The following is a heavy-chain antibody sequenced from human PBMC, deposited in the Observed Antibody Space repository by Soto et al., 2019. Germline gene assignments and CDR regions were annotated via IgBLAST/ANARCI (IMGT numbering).Heavy chain of an antibody. CDR3: AAYVGEPGDY. V-gene: IGHV1-58*01. D-gene: IGHD4-17*01. J-gene: IGHJ4*02. Sequence: GASVKVSCKASGYTFTSYGVTWVRQAPGQGLEWIGWISRCNGNTNYAQTFQERVTITRDTSTTTAYMELSSLRSEDTAVYYGAAYVGEPGDYWGQGALGTV. CDR2: ISRCNGNT. CDR1: GYTFTSYG.